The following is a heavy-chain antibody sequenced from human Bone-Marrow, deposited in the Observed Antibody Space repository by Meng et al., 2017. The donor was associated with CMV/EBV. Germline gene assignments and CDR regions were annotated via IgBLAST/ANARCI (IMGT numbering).Heavy chain of an antibody. CDR3: ASRPVRGFLEWLPSSTDV. V-gene: IGHV3-21*01. Sequence: GESLKISCAASGFTFSSYSMNWVRRAPGKGLEWVSSISSSSSYIYYADSVKGRFTISRDNAKNSLYLQMNSLRAEDTAVYYCASRPVRGFLEWLPSSTDVWGQGPTVTVSS. D-gene: IGHD3-3*01. J-gene: IGHJ6*02. CDR1: GFTFSSYS. CDR2: ISSSSSYI.